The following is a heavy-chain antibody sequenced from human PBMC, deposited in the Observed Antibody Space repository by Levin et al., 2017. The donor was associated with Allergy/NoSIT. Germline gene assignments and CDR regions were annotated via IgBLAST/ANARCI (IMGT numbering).Heavy chain of an antibody. D-gene: IGHD6-13*01. CDR2: VYYSGST. CDR3: ARATRSSLIHYFDY. CDR1: GVSITSYY. Sequence: SETLSLTCTVSGVSITSYYWSWIRQPPGKGLEWIGYVYYSGSTNYNPSLKSRVTISVDTSKNQFSLRLSSVTAADTAVYYCARATRSSLIHYFDYWGQGTLVTVSS. V-gene: IGHV4-59*01. J-gene: IGHJ4*02.